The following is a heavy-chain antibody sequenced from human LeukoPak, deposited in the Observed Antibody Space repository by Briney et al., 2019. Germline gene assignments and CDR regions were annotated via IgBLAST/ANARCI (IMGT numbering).Heavy chain of an antibody. CDR2: IIPIFGIA. V-gene: IGHV1-69*10. Sequence: ASVKVSCKASGGTFSSYAISWVRQAPGQGLEWMGGIIPIFGIANYAQKFQGRVTITADKSTSTAYMELSSLRSEDTAVYYCARDGRRDGYNPGYYYYYGMDVWGQGTTVTVSS. D-gene: IGHD5-24*01. J-gene: IGHJ6*02. CDR1: GGTFSSYA. CDR3: ARDGRRDGYNPGYYYYYGMDV.